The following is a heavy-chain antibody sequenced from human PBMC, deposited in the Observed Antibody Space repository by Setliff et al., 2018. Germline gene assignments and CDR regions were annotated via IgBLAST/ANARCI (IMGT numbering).Heavy chain of an antibody. CDR1: GGTFSDYF. J-gene: IGHJ4*02. CDR2: INHSGTT. CDR3: ARGRNVAARLLDS. D-gene: IGHD6-6*01. V-gene: IGHV4-34*01. Sequence: ETLSLTCGASGGTFSDYFWTWIRQSPGKGLEWIGEINHSGTTNYHPSLRSRVTISVDTSKNQFSLKVTFVTAADTSVYFCARGRNVAARLLDSWGQGTQVTVSS.